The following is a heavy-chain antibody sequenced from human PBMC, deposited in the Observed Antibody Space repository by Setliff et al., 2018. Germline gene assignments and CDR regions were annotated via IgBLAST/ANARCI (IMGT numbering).Heavy chain of an antibody. CDR3: AREVLPLVREEAFYI. D-gene: IGHD2-2*01. CDR1: GYSFTTYW. V-gene: IGHV5-51*01. Sequence: PGESLKISCKGSGYSFTTYWIGWVRQMPGKGLELMGIIYPADSDPRYSPSFQGQVTITRDTSASTAYVELSSLRSEDTAVYYCAREVLPLVREEAFYIWGQGTMVTVS. CDR2: IYPADSDP. J-gene: IGHJ3*02.